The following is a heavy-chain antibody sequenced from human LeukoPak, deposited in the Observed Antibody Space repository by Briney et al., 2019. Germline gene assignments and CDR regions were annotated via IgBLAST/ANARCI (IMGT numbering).Heavy chain of an antibody. D-gene: IGHD3-22*01. Sequence: PGGSLRLSCAASGFTFSSYGMHWVRQAPGKGLEWVAFIRYDGKNKFHADSVKGRFTISRDNSKNTLYLQMNSLRAEDTAVYYCAKEEYYYDSSGYADWGQGTLVTVSS. CDR2: IRYDGKNK. CDR1: GFTFSSYG. J-gene: IGHJ4*02. V-gene: IGHV3-30*02. CDR3: AKEEYYYDSSGYAD.